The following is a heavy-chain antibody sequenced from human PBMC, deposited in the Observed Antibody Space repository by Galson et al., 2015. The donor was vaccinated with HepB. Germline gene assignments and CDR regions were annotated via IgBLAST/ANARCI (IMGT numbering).Heavy chain of an antibody. Sequence: SLRLSCAASGFTFSNSAMSWVRQAPGKGLEWVSTISDSGGDTYYADSVKGRFTISRDNSKDTLYLQMYSLRAEDTAVYYCAKYCRGGTCYGYYFDYWGQGTLVTVYS. J-gene: IGHJ4*02. CDR3: AKYCRGGTCYGYYFDY. D-gene: IGHD2-15*01. V-gene: IGHV3-23*01. CDR2: ISDSGGDT. CDR1: GFTFSNSA.